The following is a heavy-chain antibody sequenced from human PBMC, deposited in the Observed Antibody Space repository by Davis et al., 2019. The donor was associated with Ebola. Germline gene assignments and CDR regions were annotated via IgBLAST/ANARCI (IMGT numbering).Heavy chain of an antibody. V-gene: IGHV3-7*01. CDR3: ARDFSSGWHKGVGY. D-gene: IGHD6-19*01. Sequence: PGGSLRLSCATSGLTFSSLGTSWVRQAPGKGLEWVATIKKDGIQKYYVDSVKGRFTISRDNAKNSLYLQMNSLRAEDTAVYYWARDFSSGWHKGVGYWGQGTLVTVSS. J-gene: IGHJ4*02. CDR2: IKKDGIQK. CDR1: GLTFSSLG.